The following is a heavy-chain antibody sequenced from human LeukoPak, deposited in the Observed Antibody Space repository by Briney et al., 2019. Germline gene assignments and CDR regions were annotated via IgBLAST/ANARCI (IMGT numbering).Heavy chain of an antibody. J-gene: IGHJ4*02. Sequence: SETLSLTCTVSGGSISSSSYYWGWIRQPPGKGLEWIGSIYYSGSTYYNPSLKSRVTISVDTSKNQFSLKLSSVTAADTAVYYCARGDSIAIDYWGQGTLVTVSS. V-gene: IGHV4-39*01. CDR1: GGSISSSSYY. CDR2: IYYSGST. D-gene: IGHD6-6*01. CDR3: ARGDSIAIDY.